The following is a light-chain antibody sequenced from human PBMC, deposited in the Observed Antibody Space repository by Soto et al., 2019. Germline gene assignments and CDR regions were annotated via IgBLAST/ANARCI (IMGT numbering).Light chain of an antibody. CDR1: QNIDNK. Sequence: EIVLTQSPGTLSLSPGERATLSCRASQNIDNKLVLYQQKPGQAPRLLIYGASNRATGIPDRFSGSGSGTDFTLTISRLEPEDVAVYYCQQFDTSPWTFGQGTKVDIK. J-gene: IGKJ1*01. V-gene: IGKV3-20*01. CDR2: GAS. CDR3: QQFDTSPWT.